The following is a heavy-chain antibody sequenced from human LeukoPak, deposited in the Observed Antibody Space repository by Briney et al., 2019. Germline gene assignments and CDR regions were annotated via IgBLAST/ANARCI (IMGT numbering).Heavy chain of an antibody. CDR2: IKQDGSEK. CDR1: GFTFSSYA. J-gene: IGHJ4*02. Sequence: GGSLRLSCAASGFTFSSYAMSWVRQAPGKGLEWVANIKQDGSEKYYVDSVKGRFTISRDNAKNSLYLQMNSLRAEDTAVYYCARENWGSSGGFGYWGQGTLVTVSS. CDR3: ARENWGSSGGFGY. D-gene: IGHD7-27*01. V-gene: IGHV3-7*01.